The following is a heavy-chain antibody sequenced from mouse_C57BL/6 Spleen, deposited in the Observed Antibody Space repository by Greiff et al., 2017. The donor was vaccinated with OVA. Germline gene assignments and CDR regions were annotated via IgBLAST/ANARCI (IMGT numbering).Heavy chain of an antibody. Sequence: QVQLKQPGAELVKPGASVKMSCKASGYTFTSYWITWVKQRPGQGLEWIGDIYPGSGSTNYNEKFKSKATLTVDTSSSTAYMQLSSLTSEDSAVYYCARPYYGSTWYFDVWGTGTTVTGSS. CDR3: ARPYYGSTWYFDV. D-gene: IGHD1-1*01. V-gene: IGHV1-55*01. CDR2: IYPGSGST. J-gene: IGHJ1*03. CDR1: GYTFTSYW.